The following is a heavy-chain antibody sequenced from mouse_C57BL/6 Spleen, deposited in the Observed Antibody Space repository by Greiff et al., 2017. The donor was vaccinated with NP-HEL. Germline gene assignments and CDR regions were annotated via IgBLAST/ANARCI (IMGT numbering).Heavy chain of an antibody. V-gene: IGHV2-2*01. D-gene: IGHD3-1*01. CDR1: GFSLTSYG. J-gene: IGHJ1*03. CDR3: ARDGLRGYFDV. CDR2: IWSGGST. Sequence: VKLQESGPGLVQPSQSLSITCTVSGFSLTSYGVHWVRQSPGKGLEWLGVIWSGGSTDYNAAFISRLSISKDNSKSQVFFKMNSLQADDTAIYYCARDGLRGYFDVWGTGTTVTVSS.